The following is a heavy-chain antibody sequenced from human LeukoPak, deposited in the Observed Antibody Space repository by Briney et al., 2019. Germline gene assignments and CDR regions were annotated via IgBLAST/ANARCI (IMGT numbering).Heavy chain of an antibody. V-gene: IGHV3-15*01. CDR2: MKPKAQGGTS. J-gene: IGHJ4*02. D-gene: IGHD1-1*01. CDR1: GFSLSEAW. Sequence: GGSLRLSCAASGFSLSEAWMSWVHQAPGKGLECVGRMKPKAQGGTSDYADPVDDRFSVSRDDSTNTLYLQMNSLKTEDTGLYYCTQLSRGYWGQGTQVIVSP. CDR3: TQLSRGY.